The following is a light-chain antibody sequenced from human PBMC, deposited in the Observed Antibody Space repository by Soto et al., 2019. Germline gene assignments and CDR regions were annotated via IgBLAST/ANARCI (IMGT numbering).Light chain of an antibody. Sequence: ENVLTQSPATLSLSPGEGATLSGRASQSINTYLAWYQQKPGQAPRLLIYDASKRATGIPARFSGSGSGTNFTLTISSLEPEDFAVYYCQQRRSWQVTFGQGTRLEIK. CDR2: DAS. V-gene: IGKV3D-11*02. CDR3: QQRRSWQVT. J-gene: IGKJ5*01. CDR1: QSINTY.